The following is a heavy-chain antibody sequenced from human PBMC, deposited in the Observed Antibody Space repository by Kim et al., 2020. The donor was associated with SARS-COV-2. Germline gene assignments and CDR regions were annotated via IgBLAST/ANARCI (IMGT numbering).Heavy chain of an antibody. CDR2: ISGSGGST. V-gene: IGHV3-23*01. CDR1: GFTFSSYA. CDR3: AKDSRSSIAAAGTDWFDP. D-gene: IGHD6-13*01. J-gene: IGHJ5*02. Sequence: GGSLRLSCAASGFTFSSYAMSWVRQAPGKGLEWVSAISGSGGSTYYADSVKGRFTISRDNSKNTLYLQMNSLRAEDTAVYYCAKDSRSSIAAAGTDWFDPWGQGTLVTVSS.